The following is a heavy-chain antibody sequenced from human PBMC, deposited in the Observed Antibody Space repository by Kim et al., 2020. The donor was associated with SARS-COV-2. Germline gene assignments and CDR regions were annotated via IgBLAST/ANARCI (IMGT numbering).Heavy chain of an antibody. D-gene: IGHD2-2*03. Sequence: GGSLRLSCTTSGFTFTGHAMSWVRQAPGKGLEWVSSIDRSDGTTYYVDSVKGRCTISRDDSKNTLYLQMNNLRVDDTAVYYCMKGGWGWIWDHWGQGTLVTVSS. CDR2: IDRSDGTT. CDR3: MKGGWGWIWDH. J-gene: IGHJ4*02. CDR1: GFTFTGHA. V-gene: IGHV3-23*01.